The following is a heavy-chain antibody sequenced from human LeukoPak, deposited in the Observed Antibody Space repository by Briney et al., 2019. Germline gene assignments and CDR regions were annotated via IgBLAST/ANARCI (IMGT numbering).Heavy chain of an antibody. D-gene: IGHD3-22*01. CDR1: GFTFDDYA. J-gene: IGHJ4*02. V-gene: IGHV3-9*01. CDR3: AKAALVDYYDSSGYYWDY. CDR2: ISWNSGSI. Sequence: GGSLRLSCAASGFTFDDYAMHWVPQAPGEGLEWVSGISWNSGSIGYADSVKGRFTISRDNAKNSLYLQMNSLRAEDTALYYCAKAALVDYYDSSGYYWDYWGQGTLVTVSS.